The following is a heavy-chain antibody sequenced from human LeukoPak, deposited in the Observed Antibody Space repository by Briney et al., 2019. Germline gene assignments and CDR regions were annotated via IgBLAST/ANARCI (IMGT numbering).Heavy chain of an antibody. CDR3: TREGYYAFDI. V-gene: IGHV3-30-3*01. Sequence: GGSLRLSCAASGFTFTNYAMQWVRQAPGKGLEWVAIISSDGTNKDYADYVKGRFTISRDNSENTLFLQMKSLRAEDTAVYYCTREGYYAFDIWGQGTMVTVSS. J-gene: IGHJ3*02. D-gene: IGHD3-22*01. CDR2: ISSDGTNK. CDR1: GFTFTNYA.